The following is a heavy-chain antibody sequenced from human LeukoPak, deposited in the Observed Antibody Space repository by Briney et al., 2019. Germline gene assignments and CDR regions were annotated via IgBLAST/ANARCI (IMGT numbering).Heavy chain of an antibody. V-gene: IGHV3-48*01. CDR3: VRAKDWAFDY. D-gene: IGHD3-9*01. CDR2: ITVDLSII. Sequence: GRALRLSCTSSALTLSFYSMNWVRQDPGEGLEWISHITVDLSIIAYAASVRGRFTISRDKDKKALYLKINSLRAEDTAVYYCVRAKDWAFDYWGQGTLISVSS. CDR1: ALTLSFYS. J-gene: IGHJ4*02.